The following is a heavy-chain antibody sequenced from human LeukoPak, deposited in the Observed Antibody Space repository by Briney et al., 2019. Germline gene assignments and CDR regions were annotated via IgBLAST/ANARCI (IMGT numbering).Heavy chain of an antibody. CDR3: ARSLKHIAADYYFDY. V-gene: IGHV5-51*01. CDR1: GYSFTSYW. J-gene: IGHJ4*02. D-gene: IGHD6-13*01. CDR2: IYPGDSDT. Sequence: GESLKISWKGSGYSFTSYWIGWVRQMPGKGLEWMGIIYPGDSDTRYSPSLQGQVTISADKSISTAYLQWSSLKASDTAMYYCARSLKHIAADYYFDYWGQGTLVTVSS.